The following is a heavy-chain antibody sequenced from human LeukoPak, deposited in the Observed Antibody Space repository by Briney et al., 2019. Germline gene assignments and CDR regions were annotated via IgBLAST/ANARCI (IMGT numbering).Heavy chain of an antibody. D-gene: IGHD3-3*01. V-gene: IGHV4-30-4*01. Sequence: SETLSLTCTVSGGSISSGDYYWSWIRQPPGKGLEWLGYIYYSGSTYYNPSLKSRVTISVDTSKNQFSLKLSSVTAADTAVYYCARRSPYYDFWSGYPRGYYFDYWGQGTLVTVSS. CDR2: IYYSGST. J-gene: IGHJ4*02. CDR3: ARRSPYYDFWSGYPRGYYFDY. CDR1: GGSISSGDYY.